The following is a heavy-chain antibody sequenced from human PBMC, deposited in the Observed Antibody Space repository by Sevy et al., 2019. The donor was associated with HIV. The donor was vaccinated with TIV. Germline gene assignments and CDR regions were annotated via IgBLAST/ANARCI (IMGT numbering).Heavy chain of an antibody. Sequence: GGSLRLSCAASGFTFSNAWMSWVRQAPGKGLEWVGRIKSKTDGGTTDYAAPVKGRFTISREDSKNTLYLQMNSLKTEDTAVYYCTTVSPQNYYDSSGYLTTDYWGQGTLVTVSS. CDR2: IKSKTDGGTT. D-gene: IGHD3-22*01. V-gene: IGHV3-15*01. CDR1: GFTFSNAW. CDR3: TTVSPQNYYDSSGYLTTDY. J-gene: IGHJ4*02.